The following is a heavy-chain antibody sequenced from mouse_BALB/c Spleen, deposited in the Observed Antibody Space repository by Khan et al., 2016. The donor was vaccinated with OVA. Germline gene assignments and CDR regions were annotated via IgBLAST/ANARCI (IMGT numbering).Heavy chain of an antibody. Sequence: EVQLQESGPGLVKPSQSLSLTCTVTGYSITSDYAWNWIRQFPGNKLEWMGYISYSGRTSYNPSLKSRISITRDTSKNQFFLQLNSVTTEETATYYCARSVTITTVVATYFDYWGQGTTLTVSS. CDR2: ISYSGRT. J-gene: IGHJ2*01. CDR3: ARSVTITTVVATYFDY. V-gene: IGHV3-2*02. CDR1: GYSITSDYA. D-gene: IGHD1-1*01.